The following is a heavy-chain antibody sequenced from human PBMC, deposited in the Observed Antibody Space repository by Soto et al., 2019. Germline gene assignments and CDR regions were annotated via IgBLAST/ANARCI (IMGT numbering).Heavy chain of an antibody. Sequence: SETLSLTCAVSCGSISSSSHHWGWIRQPPGQGLEWIGSIYYSGTTYYNPSLKSRLTISVDTSKNQFSLRLSSVTAADTAVYYCAREKDSAGDSWGQGTPVTVSS. CDR3: AREKDSAGDS. J-gene: IGHJ4*02. V-gene: IGHV4-39*02. D-gene: IGHD6-13*01. CDR2: IYYSGTT. CDR1: CGSISSSSHH.